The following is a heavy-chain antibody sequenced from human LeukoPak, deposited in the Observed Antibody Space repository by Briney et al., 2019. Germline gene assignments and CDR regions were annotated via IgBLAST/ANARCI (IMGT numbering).Heavy chain of an antibody. D-gene: IGHD3-10*01. Sequence: SETLSLTCTVSGGSISSYYWSWIRQPPGKGLEWIGYIYYSGSTNYNPSLKSRVTISVDTSKNQFSLKLSSVTAADTAVYYCARDGRGSGSLTSYYYYYMDVWGKGTTVAISS. J-gene: IGHJ6*03. CDR3: ARDGRGSGSLTSYYYYYMDV. V-gene: IGHV4-59*01. CDR2: IYYSGST. CDR1: GGSISSYY.